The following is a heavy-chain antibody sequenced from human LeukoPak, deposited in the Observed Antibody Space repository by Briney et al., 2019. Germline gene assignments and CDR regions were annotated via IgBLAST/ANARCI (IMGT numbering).Heavy chain of an antibody. CDR1: GFTFRDYV. CDR2: ISYDGSRQ. V-gene: IGHV3-30*07. D-gene: IGHD3-10*01. Sequence: PGGSLRLSCVTSGFTFRDYVMHWVRQAPGKGLESVARISYDGSRQYYADSVKGRFTISRDNSKNTLYLQMNSLRAEDTAVYYCANYYGSGPLDYWGQGTLVTVSS. CDR3: ANYYGSGPLDY. J-gene: IGHJ4*02.